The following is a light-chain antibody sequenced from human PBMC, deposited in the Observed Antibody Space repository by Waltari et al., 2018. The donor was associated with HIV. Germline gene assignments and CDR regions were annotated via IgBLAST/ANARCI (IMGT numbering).Light chain of an antibody. CDR2: DNP. J-gene: IGLJ3*02. CDR1: NSNIGNHY. CDR3: GTWDNSLKAGV. V-gene: IGLV1-51*01. Sequence: QSVLTQPPSVSAAPGQTVTISCSGSNSNIGNHYVAWYQQFPGTAPKLLIVDNPDLPSGIRDRFSGAKSGTSATLGITGLQIGDEADYYCGTWDNSLKAGVFGGGTRLTVL.